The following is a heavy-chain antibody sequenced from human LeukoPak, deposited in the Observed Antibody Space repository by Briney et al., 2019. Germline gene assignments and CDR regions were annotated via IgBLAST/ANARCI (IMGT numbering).Heavy chain of an antibody. CDR1: GFTFSSYG. V-gene: IGHV3-30*02. CDR2: IRYDGSNK. D-gene: IGHD6-6*01. Sequence: GGSLRLSCAASGFTFSSYGMHWVRQAPGKGLEWVAFIRYDGSNKYYADSVKGRFTISRDNSKNTLYLQMNSLRAEDTAVYYCAKEPRLYSSSFYFDYWGQGTLVTVSS. CDR3: AKEPRLYSSSFYFDY. J-gene: IGHJ4*02.